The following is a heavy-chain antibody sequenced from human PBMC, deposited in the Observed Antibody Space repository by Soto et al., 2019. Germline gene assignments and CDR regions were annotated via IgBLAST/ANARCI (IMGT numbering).Heavy chain of an antibody. CDR2: IYYSVAT. V-gene: IGHV4-39*02. D-gene: IGHD2-15*01. J-gene: IGHJ5*02. CDR3: ARVAIVVLDQRAARKGRLNWFDP. Sequence: PSVTLSLTCPFAADSIGVGEHYWVWVRQSPGKGLEWIGSIYYSVATYTNPSLRGRLTISSDMPKNQFFLTLRSVTAADTAVYYCARVAIVVLDQRAARKGRLNWFDPCGPGTLFTVSS. CDR1: ADSIGVGEHY.